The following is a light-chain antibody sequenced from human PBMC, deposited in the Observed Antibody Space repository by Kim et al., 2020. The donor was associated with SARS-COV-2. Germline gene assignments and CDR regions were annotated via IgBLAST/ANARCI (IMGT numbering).Light chain of an antibody. CDR3: QVWDSSSDPHVV. CDR1: NIGSKS. J-gene: IGLJ2*01. V-gene: IGLV3-21*04. Sequence: PGKTARITRGGNNIGSKSVHWYQQKPGQAPVLVIYYDSDRPSGIPERFSGSNSGNTATLTISRVEAGDEADYYCQVWDSSSDPHVVFGGGTQLTVL. CDR2: YDS.